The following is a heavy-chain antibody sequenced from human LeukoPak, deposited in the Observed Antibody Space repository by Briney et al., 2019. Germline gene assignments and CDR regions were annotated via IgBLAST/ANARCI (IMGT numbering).Heavy chain of an antibody. CDR3: AAEIYGGNSDCCTFDF. CDR1: GGTFSSYA. J-gene: IGHJ3*01. Sequence: SVKVSCKASGGTFSSYAISWVRQAPGQGLEWMGGIIPIFGTANYAQKFQGRVTITADESTSTAYMELSSLRSEDTAVYYCAAEIYGGNSDCCTFDFWGPGTLVTVSS. CDR2: IIPIFGTA. V-gene: IGHV1-69*01. D-gene: IGHD4-23*01.